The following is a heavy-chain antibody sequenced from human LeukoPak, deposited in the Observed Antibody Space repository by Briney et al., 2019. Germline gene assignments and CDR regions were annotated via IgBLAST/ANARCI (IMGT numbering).Heavy chain of an antibody. CDR1: GFTFSDYY. CDR2: ISSSGSTI. CDR3: ARGEYSSSWYANAFDI. D-gene: IGHD6-13*01. J-gene: IGHJ3*02. V-gene: IGHV3-11*04. Sequence: GGSLRLSCAASGFTFSDYYMSWIRQAPGKGLEWVSYISSSGSTIYYADSVKGRFTISRDNAKNSLYLQMNSLRAEDTAAYYCARGEYSSSWYANAFDIWGQGTMVTVSS.